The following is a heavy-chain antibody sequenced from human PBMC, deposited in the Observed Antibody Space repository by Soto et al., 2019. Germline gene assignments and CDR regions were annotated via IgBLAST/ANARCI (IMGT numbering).Heavy chain of an antibody. CDR1: GGSISSGGYY. Sequence: QVQLQESGPGLVKPSQTLSLTCSVSGGSISSGGYYWSWIRQHPGKGLEWIGYIYYSGNTYYNPSLKSPVTISVDTSKNQFSLKLSSATAADTAVYYCARGGYYFSYGMAVWGQGTTVTVSS. J-gene: IGHJ6*02. CDR2: IYYSGNT. V-gene: IGHV4-31*01. CDR3: ARGGYYFSYGMAV.